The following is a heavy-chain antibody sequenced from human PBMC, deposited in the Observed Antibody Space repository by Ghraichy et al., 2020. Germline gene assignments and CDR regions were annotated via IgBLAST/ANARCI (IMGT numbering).Heavy chain of an antibody. CDR3: ARGGHGSGSYYNVDGGGFDY. CDR2: LISDGSST. J-gene: IGHJ4*02. CDR1: GFTFSSYW. Sequence: GGSLRLSCAASGFTFSSYWMHWVRQAPGKGLVWVSRLISDGSSTNYADSVQGRFIISRDNAKNTLYLQMNSLRAEDTAVYYCARGGHGSGSYYNVDGGGFDYWGQGTLVTVSS. D-gene: IGHD3-10*01. V-gene: IGHV3-74*01.